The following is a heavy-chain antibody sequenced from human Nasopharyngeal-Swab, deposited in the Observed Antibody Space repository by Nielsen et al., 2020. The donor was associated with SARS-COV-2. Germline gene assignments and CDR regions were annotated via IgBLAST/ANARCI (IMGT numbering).Heavy chain of an antibody. CDR3: AKERYGDYDYGMDV. V-gene: IGHV3-21*01. Sequence: GESLKISCAASGFTFSSYSMNWVRQAPGKGLEWVSSISSSSSYIYYADSAKGRFTISRDNAKNSLYLQMNSLRAEDTAVYYCAKERYGDYDYGMDVWGQGTTVTVSS. CDR2: ISSSSSYI. J-gene: IGHJ6*02. D-gene: IGHD4-17*01. CDR1: GFTFSSYS.